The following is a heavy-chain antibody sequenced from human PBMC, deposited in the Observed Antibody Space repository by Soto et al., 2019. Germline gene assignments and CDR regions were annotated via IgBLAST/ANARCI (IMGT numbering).Heavy chain of an antibody. Sequence: GGSLRLSCAASGFTFSSYGMHWVRQAPGKGLEWVAVISYDGSNKYYADSVKGRFTISRDNSKNTLYLQMNSLRAEDTAVYYCAKDLGDTMVAYYYYGMDVWGQGTTVTVSS. CDR1: GFTFSSYG. CDR3: AKDLGDTMVAYYYYGMDV. J-gene: IGHJ6*02. V-gene: IGHV3-30*18. D-gene: IGHD3-10*01. CDR2: ISYDGSNK.